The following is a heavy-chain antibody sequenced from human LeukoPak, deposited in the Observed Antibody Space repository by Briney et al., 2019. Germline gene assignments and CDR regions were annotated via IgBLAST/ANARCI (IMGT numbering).Heavy chain of an antibody. J-gene: IGHJ2*01. CDR1: GGSFSGYY. Sequence: SETLSLTCAVYGGSFSGYYWNWIRQPPGKGLEWIGEIDHGGGTNYNPSLKSRVSISLDTSKNQFSLKLNSVTAADTAVYYCARATYGDYVWYFDLWGRGTLVTVSS. CDR3: ARATYGDYVWYFDL. CDR2: IDHGGGT. D-gene: IGHD4-17*01. V-gene: IGHV4-34*01.